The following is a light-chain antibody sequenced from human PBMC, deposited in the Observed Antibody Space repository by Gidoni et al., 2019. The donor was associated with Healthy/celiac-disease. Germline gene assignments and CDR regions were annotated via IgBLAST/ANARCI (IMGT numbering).Light chain of an antibody. CDR2: GAS. Sequence: EIVLTQSPGTLSLSPGERATLSCRASQSVSSIYLAWYQQKPGQAPRLLIYGASSRATGIPDRFSVSGSGTDFTLTISRLEPEDCAVYYCQQYGSSLTWTFGQXTKVEIK. CDR1: QSVSSIY. J-gene: IGKJ1*01. V-gene: IGKV3-20*01. CDR3: QQYGSSLTWT.